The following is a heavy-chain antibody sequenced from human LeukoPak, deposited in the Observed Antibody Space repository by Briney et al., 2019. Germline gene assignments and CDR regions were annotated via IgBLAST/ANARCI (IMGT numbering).Heavy chain of an antibody. CDR2: INHSGSN. CDR1: GGSFSGYY. CDR3: ARALSNPLYYYYYMDV. Sequence: PSETLSLTCAVYGGSFSGYYWSWIRQPPGKGLEWIGEINHSGSNNYNPSLKRRVTISVDTSNNHFSLKLSSVTAADTAVYYCARALSNPLYYYYYMDVWGKGTTVTVSS. J-gene: IGHJ6*03. V-gene: IGHV4-34*01. D-gene: IGHD4-11*01.